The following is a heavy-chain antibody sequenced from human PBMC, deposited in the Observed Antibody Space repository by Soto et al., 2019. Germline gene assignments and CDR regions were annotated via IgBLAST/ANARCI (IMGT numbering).Heavy chain of an antibody. CDR1: GGSISSGGYY. J-gene: IGHJ4*02. Sequence: QVQLQESGPGLVKPSQTLSLTCTVSGGSISSGGYYWSWIRQHPGKGLEWIGYNCYSGSTYYNQSRESRVPLSVDTSKNQFSLKLSSVAAADTAVYYCAGVRGVIIPWGQGTLVTVSS. CDR2: NCYSGST. D-gene: IGHD3-10*01. V-gene: IGHV4-31*03. CDR3: AGVRGVIIP.